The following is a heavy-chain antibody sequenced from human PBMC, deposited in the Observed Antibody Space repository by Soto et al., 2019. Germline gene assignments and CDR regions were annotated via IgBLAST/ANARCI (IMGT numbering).Heavy chain of an antibody. V-gene: IGHV4-34*01. D-gene: IGHD3-22*01. CDR2: INHSGST. Sequence: SETLSLTCAVYGGSFSGYYWSWIRQPPGEGLEWIGEINHSGSTNYNPSLKSRVTISVDTSKNQFSLKLSSVTAADTAVYYCASSYYYDSSGYYDYWGQGTLVTVSS. CDR1: GGSFSGYY. J-gene: IGHJ4*02. CDR3: ASSYYYDSSGYYDY.